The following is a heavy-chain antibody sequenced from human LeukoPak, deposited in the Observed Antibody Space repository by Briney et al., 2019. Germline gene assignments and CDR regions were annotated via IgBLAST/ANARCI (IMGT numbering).Heavy chain of an antibody. J-gene: IGHJ6*02. Sequence: GGSLRLSCAASGFSFRSYAMHWVRQAPGKGLEWVALISYEGSNKYYADSVKGRFTISRDNAKNSLYLQMSNLRAEDTAVYFCARGGGLDVWGQGATVTVSS. D-gene: IGHD3-16*01. CDR3: ARGGGLDV. CDR2: ISYEGSNK. CDR1: GFSFRSYA. V-gene: IGHV3-30*04.